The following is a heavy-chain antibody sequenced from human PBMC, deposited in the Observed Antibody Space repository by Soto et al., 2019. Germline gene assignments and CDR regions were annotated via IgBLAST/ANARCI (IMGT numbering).Heavy chain of an antibody. CDR2: INHSGST. V-gene: IGHV4-34*01. CDR3: ASLQMTTVTNYFDY. J-gene: IGHJ4*02. D-gene: IGHD4-17*01. CDR1: GGSFSGYY. Sequence: PSETLSLTCAVYGGSFSGYYWSWIRQPPGKGLEWIGEINHSGSTNYNPSLKSRVTISVDTSKNQFSLRLSSVTAADTAVYYCASLQMTTVTNYFDYWGQGTLVTVSS.